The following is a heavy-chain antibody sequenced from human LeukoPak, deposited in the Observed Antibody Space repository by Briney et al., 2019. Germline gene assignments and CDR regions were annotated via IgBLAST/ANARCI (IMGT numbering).Heavy chain of an antibody. CDR3: AKDSRNTITFGGVIPD. CDR2: IRSDGSST. D-gene: IGHD3-16*02. Sequence: GGSLRLSCDASGFPFVTYGMHWVCQAPGKGLEWVSFIRSDGSSTYYADSVKGRFTISRDNSKNTLYLQINSLRAEDTAVYYCAKDSRNTITFGGVIPDWGQGTLVTVSS. V-gene: IGHV3-30*02. J-gene: IGHJ4*02. CDR1: GFPFVTYG.